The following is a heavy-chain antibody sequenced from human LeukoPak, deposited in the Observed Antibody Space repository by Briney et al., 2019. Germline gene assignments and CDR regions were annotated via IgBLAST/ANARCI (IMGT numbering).Heavy chain of an antibody. J-gene: IGHJ5*02. CDR1: GGSISSYY. D-gene: IGHD3-10*01. CDR3: ARDVGRPGVHWFDP. Sequence: SETLSLICTVSGGSISSYYWRWIRQPPGKGLEWIGYIYYSGSTNYNPSLKSRVTISVDTSKNQFSLKLSSVTAADTAVYYCARDVGRPGVHWFDPWGQGTLVTVSS. V-gene: IGHV4-59*01. CDR2: IYYSGST.